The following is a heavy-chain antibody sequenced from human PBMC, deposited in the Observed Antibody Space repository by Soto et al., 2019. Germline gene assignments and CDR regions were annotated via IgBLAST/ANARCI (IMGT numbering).Heavy chain of an antibody. Sequence: QVQLQESGPGLVKPSQTLSLTCTVSGGSISSGGYYWSWIRQHPGKGLEWIGYIYYSGSTYYNPSLKSRVTIPVDTSKNQFSLKLSSVTAADTAVYYCARSRSTTVTTPFDYWGQGTLVTVSS. J-gene: IGHJ4*02. V-gene: IGHV4-31*03. CDR3: ARSRSTTVTTPFDY. CDR2: IYYSGST. D-gene: IGHD4-4*01. CDR1: GGSISSGGYY.